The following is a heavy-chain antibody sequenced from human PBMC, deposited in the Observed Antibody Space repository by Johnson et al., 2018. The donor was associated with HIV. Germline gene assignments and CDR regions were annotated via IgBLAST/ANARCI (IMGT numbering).Heavy chain of an antibody. CDR1: GFTFSSHV. V-gene: IGHV3-30-3*01. D-gene: IGHD4-17*01. CDR2: ISYDGNNK. Sequence: QVQLVESGGGVVQPGRSLRLSCAASGFTFSSHVMHWVRQGPGKGLEWVAVISYDGNNKYYADSVKGRITISRDNSKNTRYLQMNSLRAGDTAVYYCARATVDDYGDYDDAFDIWGQGTMVTVSS. J-gene: IGHJ3*02. CDR3: ARATVDDYGDYDDAFDI.